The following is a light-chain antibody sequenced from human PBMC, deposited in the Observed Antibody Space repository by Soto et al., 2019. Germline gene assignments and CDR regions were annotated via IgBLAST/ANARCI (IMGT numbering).Light chain of an antibody. V-gene: IGKV1-9*01. CDR3: QQLNSYPLT. CDR2: AAS. J-gene: IGKJ4*01. CDR1: QGISSY. Sequence: DIQLTQSPSFLSASVGERVTITCRASQGISSYLAWFQQKPGKAPKVLIYAASILQGGVPSRFSGSGSGTEFTLTISSLQPEDFATYYCQQLNSYPLTFGGGTKVEIK.